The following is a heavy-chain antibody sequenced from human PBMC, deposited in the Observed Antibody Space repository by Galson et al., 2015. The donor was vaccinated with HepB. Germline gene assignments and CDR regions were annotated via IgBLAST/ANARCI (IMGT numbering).Heavy chain of an antibody. CDR2: ISWNSNGK. V-gene: IGHV3-9*01. CDR1: GFDYGEYA. Sequence: SLRLSCAASGFDYGEYAMHWVRQAPGKGLEWVAGISWNSNGKGYADSVKGRFTISRDNAKNSLHLQMSSLRVEDTALYYCVKTISLGGSYWPFDYWGLGTLVIVSS. CDR3: VKTISLGGSYWPFDY. D-gene: IGHD1-26*01. J-gene: IGHJ4*02.